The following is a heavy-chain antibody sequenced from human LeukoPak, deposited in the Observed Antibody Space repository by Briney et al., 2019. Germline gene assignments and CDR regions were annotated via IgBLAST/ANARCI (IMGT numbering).Heavy chain of an antibody. CDR3: ARVLGGLAFRTFDY. J-gene: IGHJ4*02. CDR2: INPSGGST. Sequence: GASVKVSCKASGYTFTRHYMHWLRRAPGQGLEWMGIINPSGGSTIYAQKFQGRVTMTRDTSTSTVYMELSSLRSEDTAVYYCARVLGGLAFRTFDYWGQGTLVTVSS. D-gene: IGHD3-16*01. CDR1: GYTFTRHY. V-gene: IGHV1-46*01.